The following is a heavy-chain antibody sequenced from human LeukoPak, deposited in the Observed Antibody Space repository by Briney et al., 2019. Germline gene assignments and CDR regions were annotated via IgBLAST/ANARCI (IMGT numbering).Heavy chain of an antibody. D-gene: IGHD4-17*01. J-gene: IGHJ4*02. Sequence: GGSLRLSCAASGFTFSNYAMHWVRQAPGKGLEWVAVVSYDGSNKYYADSVKGRFTISRDNSKNTLYLQMNSLRAEDTAVYYCVRGDYGDYTLFDYWGQGTLVTVSS. CDR3: VRGDYGDYTLFDY. CDR1: GFTFSNYA. V-gene: IGHV3-30*14. CDR2: VSYDGSNK.